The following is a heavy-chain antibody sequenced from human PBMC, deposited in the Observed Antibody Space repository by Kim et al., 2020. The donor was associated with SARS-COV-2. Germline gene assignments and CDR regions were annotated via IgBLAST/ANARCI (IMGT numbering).Heavy chain of an antibody. CDR1: GFTFSSYG. Sequence: GGSLRLSCAASGFTFSSYGMRWVRQAPGKGLEWVAHVKQDGSKKYYVDSVKGRFTISRDNAKNSLYLQMSSLRAEDTAVYYCARDLLGAVAGTSDYWGQGTLVTVSS. CDR3: ARDLLGAVAGTSDY. D-gene: IGHD6-19*01. V-gene: IGHV3-7*01. J-gene: IGHJ4*02. CDR2: VKQDGSKK.